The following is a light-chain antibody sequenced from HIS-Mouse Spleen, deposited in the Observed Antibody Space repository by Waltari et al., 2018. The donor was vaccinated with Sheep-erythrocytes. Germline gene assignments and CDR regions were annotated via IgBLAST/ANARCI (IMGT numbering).Light chain of an antibody. CDR2: AAS. CDR3: QQSYSTPQFT. J-gene: IGKJ3*01. CDR1: QSISSY. V-gene: IGKV1-39*01. Sequence: DIQMTQSPSSLSASVGDRVTITCRGSQSISSYLNWYQHKPGKAPKLLIYAASSLQSGVPSRFSGSGSGTDFTLTISSLQPEDFATYYCQQSYSTPQFTFGPGTKVDIK.